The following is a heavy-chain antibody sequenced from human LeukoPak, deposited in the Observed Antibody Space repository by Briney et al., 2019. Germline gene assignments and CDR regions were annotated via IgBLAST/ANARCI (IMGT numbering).Heavy chain of an antibody. CDR3: AKVKSSGWYYFDY. CDR1: GFTFSSYA. V-gene: IGHV3-23*01. D-gene: IGHD6-19*01. CDR2: ISGSGGST. J-gene: IGHJ4*02. Sequence: GGSLRLSCAASGFTFSSYAMSWVRQAPGKGPEWVSAISGSGGSTYYADSVKGRFTISRDNSKNTLYLQMNSLRAEDTAVYYCAKVKSSGWYYFDYWGQGTLVTVSS.